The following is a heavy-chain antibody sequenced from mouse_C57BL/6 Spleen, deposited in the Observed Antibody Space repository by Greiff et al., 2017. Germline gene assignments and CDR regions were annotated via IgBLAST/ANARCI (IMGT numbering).Heavy chain of an antibody. V-gene: IGHV2-6*03. CDR3: ASGSPGFAY. CDR2: IWSDGST. D-gene: IGHD2-2*01. Sequence: QVQLKESGPGLVAPSQSLSITCTVSGFSLTSSGVHWVRQPPGKGLEWLVVIWSDGSTTSNSAIKSSLSISKDNSKSQVFLNMNSLQTDDTAMYYCASGSPGFAYRGQGTLVTVSA. CDR1: GFSLTSSG. J-gene: IGHJ3*01.